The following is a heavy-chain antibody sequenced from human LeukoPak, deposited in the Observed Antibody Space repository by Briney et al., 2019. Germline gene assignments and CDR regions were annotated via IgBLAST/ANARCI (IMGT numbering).Heavy chain of an antibody. CDR3: ARVDWTVTTDAFDI. D-gene: IGHD4-17*01. Sequence: ASVKVSCKASGYTFTGYYMHWVRQAPGQGLEWMGRINPNSGGTNYAQKFQGRVTMTRDTSISTAYMELSRLRSDDTAVYYCARVDWTVTTDAFDIWGQGTMVIVSS. V-gene: IGHV1-2*06. J-gene: IGHJ3*02. CDR2: INPNSGGT. CDR1: GYTFTGYY.